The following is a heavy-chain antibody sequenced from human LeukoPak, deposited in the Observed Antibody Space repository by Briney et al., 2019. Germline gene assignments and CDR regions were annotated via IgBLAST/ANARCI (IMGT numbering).Heavy chain of an antibody. Sequence: PSETLSLTCTVSGGSISSYYWSWSRQPPGQGLEWIANIFYSGSPNYNPSLKSRVTISFDTSKNQFSLTVRSVTATDTAVYFCARVWHIAAAGTHDYWGQGTLVTVSS. V-gene: IGHV4-59*08. J-gene: IGHJ4*02. CDR3: ARVWHIAAAGTHDY. D-gene: IGHD6-13*01. CDR2: IFYSGSP. CDR1: GGSISSYY.